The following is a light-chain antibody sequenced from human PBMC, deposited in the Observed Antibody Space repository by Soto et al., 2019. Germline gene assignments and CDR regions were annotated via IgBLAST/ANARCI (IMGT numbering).Light chain of an antibody. CDR3: QQYNDWPLYT. Sequence: EIVMTQSPATLSVSPGERVTLSCRASQSVSSNLAWYQQKPGQAPRLLIYGASTGATGIPARFSGIGSGTEFTLTISSLQSEDFAVYYCQQYNDWPLYTFGQGTKLEIK. J-gene: IGKJ2*01. V-gene: IGKV3-15*01. CDR2: GAS. CDR1: QSVSSN.